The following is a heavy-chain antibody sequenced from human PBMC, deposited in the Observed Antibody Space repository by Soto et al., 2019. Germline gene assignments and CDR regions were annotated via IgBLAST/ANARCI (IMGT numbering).Heavy chain of an antibody. CDR3: ARRGSNWIAFDI. D-gene: IGHD6-13*01. Sequence: QVQLQESGPGLVKPSETLSLTCTVSGNSISRDYWSWIRQPPGKGLEWIGYVYYSGSTNYNPSRKSRATIPLDKSNNQFSLMLSSVTAADTAVYYCARRGSNWIAFDIWGQGTKLTVSS. V-gene: IGHV4-59*08. CDR2: VYYSGST. J-gene: IGHJ3*02. CDR1: GNSISRDY.